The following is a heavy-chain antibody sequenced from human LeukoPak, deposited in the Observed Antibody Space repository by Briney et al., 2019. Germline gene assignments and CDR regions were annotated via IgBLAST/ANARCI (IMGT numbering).Heavy chain of an antibody. D-gene: IGHD3-10*01. CDR3: ARERYYYGSGWLRWFDP. CDR1: GYTFTSYD. V-gene: IGHV1-8*03. J-gene: IGHJ5*02. Sequence: ALVKVSCKASGYTFTSYDINWVRQATGQGLEWMGWMNPNSGNTGYAQKFQGRVTITRNTSISTAYMELSSLRSEDTAVYYCARERYYYGSGWLRWFDPWGQGTLVTVSS. CDR2: MNPNSGNT.